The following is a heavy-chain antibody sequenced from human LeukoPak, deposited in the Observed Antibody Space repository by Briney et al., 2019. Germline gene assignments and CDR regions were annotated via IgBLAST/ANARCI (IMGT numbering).Heavy chain of an antibody. V-gene: IGHV4-39*01. J-gene: IGHJ4*02. CDR2: IYYSGST. CDR3: ARVLKVGARSQHFDY. D-gene: IGHD1-26*01. Sequence: PSETLSLTCTVSGGSISSSSYYWGWIRQPPGKGLEWLGSIYYSGSTYYNPSLKSRVTISVDTSKNQFSLKLSSVTAADTAVYYCARVLKVGARSQHFDYWGQRTLVTVSS. CDR1: GGSISSSSYY.